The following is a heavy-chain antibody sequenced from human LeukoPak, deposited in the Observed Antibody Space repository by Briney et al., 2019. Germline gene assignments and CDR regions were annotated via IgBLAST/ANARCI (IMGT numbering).Heavy chain of an antibody. V-gene: IGHV4-34*01. D-gene: IGHD3-22*01. Sequence: SETLSLTCDVYGGSFSGYYWSWIRQPPGKGLEWIGEINHSGSTTYNPSLKSRVTISVDTSKNQFSLKLSSVPAADSAVYYWARCLIGYYYDSSGYYYSGHNWFDAAGRGTLVT. CDR3: ARCLIGYYYDSSGYYYSGHNWFDA. CDR2: INHSGST. J-gene: IGHJ5*02. CDR1: GGSFSGYY.